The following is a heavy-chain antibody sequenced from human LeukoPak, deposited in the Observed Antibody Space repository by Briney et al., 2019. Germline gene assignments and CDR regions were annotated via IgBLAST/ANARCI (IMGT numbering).Heavy chain of an antibody. D-gene: IGHD5-12*01. Sequence: PGGSLRLSCAASGFTVSSNYMSWVRQAPGKGLEWVSSISSSNTYIYYADSVKGRFTISRDNAKNSLFLQMNSLRAEDTAVYYCARDGRSGYEDDYWGQGTLVTVSS. V-gene: IGHV3-21*01. CDR3: ARDGRSGYEDDY. CDR1: GFTVSSNY. CDR2: ISSSNTYI. J-gene: IGHJ4*02.